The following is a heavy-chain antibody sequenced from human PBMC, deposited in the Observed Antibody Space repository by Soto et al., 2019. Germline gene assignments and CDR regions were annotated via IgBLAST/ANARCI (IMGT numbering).Heavy chain of an antibody. CDR3: ARDPGGSTFDS. J-gene: IGHJ4*02. V-gene: IGHV3-48*03. CDR1: GFTFSSYE. D-gene: IGHD1-26*01. CDR2: ISSSGSTR. Sequence: EVQLVESGGNLVQPGGSLRLSCAASGFTFSSYEMNWVRQAPGKGLEWVSYISSSGSTRYYADSVKGRFTISRDNAKNSLLLHMNSLRAEDTAVYYCARDPGGSTFDSWGQGILVTVSS.